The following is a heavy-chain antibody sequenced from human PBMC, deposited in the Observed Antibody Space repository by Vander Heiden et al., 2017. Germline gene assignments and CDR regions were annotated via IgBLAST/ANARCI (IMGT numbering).Heavy chain of an antibody. CDR2: ISSSGTYI. Sequence: EVQLVESGGGLVQPGGSLNLSCVTSGFTFRSYDMNWVRQAPGKGLEWVSSISSSGTYIHYADSVKGRFTISRDNAKNSLFLYMNSLRAEDTAVYYCASGYSYGILDYWGQGTLVTVSS. CDR3: ASGYSYGILDY. D-gene: IGHD5-18*01. J-gene: IGHJ4*02. CDR1: GFTFRSYD. V-gene: IGHV3-21*01.